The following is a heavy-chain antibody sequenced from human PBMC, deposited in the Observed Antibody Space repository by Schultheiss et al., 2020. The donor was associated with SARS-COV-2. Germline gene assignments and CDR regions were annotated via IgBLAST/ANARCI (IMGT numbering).Heavy chain of an antibody. Sequence: GGSLRLSCAASGFTFDDYAMHWVRQAPGKGLEWVSGISWNSGSIGYVDSVKGRFTISRDNSKNTLYLQMNSLKTEDTAVYYCTTDTESIAAADGSGWYDYWGQGTLVTVSS. CDR2: ISWNSGSI. CDR3: TTDTESIAAADGSGWYDY. CDR1: GFTFDDYA. J-gene: IGHJ4*02. V-gene: IGHV3-9*01. D-gene: IGHD6-13*01.